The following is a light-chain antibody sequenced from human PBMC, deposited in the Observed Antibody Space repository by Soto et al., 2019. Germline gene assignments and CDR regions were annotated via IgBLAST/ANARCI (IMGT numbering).Light chain of an antibody. CDR1: QDISSH. Sequence: IQLTQSPSSLSASVGDSVTITCRASQDISSHLAWFQQKPGKAPKVLIYAASTLESGIPSRFSGSGSGTDFTLTISSLQAEDFATYYCQQVKSFLPLTFGGGTKVDIK. CDR2: AAS. CDR3: QQVKSFLPLT. J-gene: IGKJ4*01. V-gene: IGKV1-9*01.